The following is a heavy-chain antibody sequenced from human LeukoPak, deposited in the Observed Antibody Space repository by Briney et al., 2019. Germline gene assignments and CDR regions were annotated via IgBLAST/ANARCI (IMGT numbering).Heavy chain of an antibody. J-gene: IGHJ4*02. Sequence: PGGSLRLSCAASGVTFSNYEMIWVRQAPGKGLECVSYISGSDNTIYYADSVKGRFTISRDSAKNSLYLQMNSLRAEDTAVYYCARGGTHHGDYWGQGTLVTVSS. CDR3: ARGGTHHGDY. CDR2: ISGSDNTI. D-gene: IGHD1-26*01. V-gene: IGHV3-48*03. CDR1: GVTFSNYE.